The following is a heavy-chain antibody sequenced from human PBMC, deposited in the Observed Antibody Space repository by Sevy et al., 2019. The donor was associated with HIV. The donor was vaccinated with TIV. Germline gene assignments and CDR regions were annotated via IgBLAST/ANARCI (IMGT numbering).Heavy chain of an antibody. Sequence: GGSLRLSCAASGFTFSSYWMSWVRQAPGKGLEWVANIKQDGSEKYYVDSVKGRFTISRDNAKNSLYLQMNSLRAEDTAEYYCARDLRGCGYCGNIYYYYDMDVWGQGTTVTVSS. V-gene: IGHV3-7*01. CDR3: ARDLRGCGYCGNIYYYYDMDV. CDR1: GFTFSSYW. J-gene: IGHJ6*02. CDR2: IKQDGSEK. D-gene: IGHD6-25*01.